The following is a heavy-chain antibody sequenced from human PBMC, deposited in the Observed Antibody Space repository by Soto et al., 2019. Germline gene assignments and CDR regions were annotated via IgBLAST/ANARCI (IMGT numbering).Heavy chain of an antibody. CDR1: GFPFSSYG. Sequence: GGSLRLSCAASGFPFSSYGMHWVRQAPGKGLEWVAVIWYDGSRKYYADSVKGRFTISRDNSKNTLYLQMNSLRAEDTAVYYCARDRGYDPDYWGQGTLVTVSS. V-gene: IGHV3-33*01. D-gene: IGHD6-13*01. CDR3: ARDRGYDPDY. CDR2: IWYDGSRK. J-gene: IGHJ4*02.